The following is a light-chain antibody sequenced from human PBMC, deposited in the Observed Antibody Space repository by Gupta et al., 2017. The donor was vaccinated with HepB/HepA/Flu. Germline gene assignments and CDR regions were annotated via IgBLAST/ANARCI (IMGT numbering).Light chain of an antibody. Sequence: VALTQSPATLSWSPGETATLSCRTSQSVSSSFLALYQQKPCQASRLLIYGASSRATGIPDRFSGSGSGTDFTLTISRLEPDDFAVYFCQQYGDSPQTFGQGTKVEIE. CDR1: QSVSSSF. V-gene: IGKV3-20*01. CDR2: GAS. CDR3: QQYGDSPQT. J-gene: IGKJ1*01.